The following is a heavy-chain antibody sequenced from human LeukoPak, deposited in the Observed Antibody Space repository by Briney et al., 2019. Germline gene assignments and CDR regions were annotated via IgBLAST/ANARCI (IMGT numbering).Heavy chain of an antibody. Sequence: SETLSLTCTVSGYSISSGYYWGWIRQPPGKGLEWIGSIYHSGSTYYNPSLKSRVTISVDTSKNQFSLKLSSVTAADTAVYYCARHGYSYGYHIWGQGTLVTVSS. CDR3: ARHGYSYGYHI. D-gene: IGHD5-18*01. CDR2: IYHSGST. CDR1: GYSISSGYY. J-gene: IGHJ4*02. V-gene: IGHV4-38-2*02.